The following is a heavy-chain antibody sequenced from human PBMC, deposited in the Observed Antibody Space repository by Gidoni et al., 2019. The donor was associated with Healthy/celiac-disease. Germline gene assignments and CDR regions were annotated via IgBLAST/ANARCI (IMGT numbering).Heavy chain of an antibody. V-gene: IGHV3-30-3*01. CDR1: GCTFSSYA. CDR3: AREAPSTSKGDYEYYYYYYGMDV. J-gene: IGHJ6*02. Sequence: QVQLVESGGGVVQPGRSLRLSCAASGCTFSSYARHGVRQAPGKGLEWLAVISYDGSKQYYADSVKGRFTISRDNSKNTLYLQMNSLRAEDTAVYYCAREAPSTSKGDYEYYYYYYGMDVWGQGTTVTVSS. CDR2: ISYDGSKQ. D-gene: IGHD4-17*01.